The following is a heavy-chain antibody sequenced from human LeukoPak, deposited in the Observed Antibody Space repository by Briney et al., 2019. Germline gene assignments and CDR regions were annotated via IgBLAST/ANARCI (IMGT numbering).Heavy chain of an antibody. CDR2: IYYSGST. V-gene: IGHV4-39*07. D-gene: IGHD2-2*02. CDR1: GGSISSSSYY. Sequence: TSETLSLTCTVSGGSISSSSYYWGWIRQPPGKGLEWIGSIYYSGSTYYNPSLKSRVTISVDTSKNQFSLKLSSVTAADTAVYYCARAWGYCSSTSCYTSLVFTGSYYYYYMDVWGKGTTVTVSS. J-gene: IGHJ6*03. CDR3: ARAWGYCSSTSCYTSLVFTGSYYYYYMDV.